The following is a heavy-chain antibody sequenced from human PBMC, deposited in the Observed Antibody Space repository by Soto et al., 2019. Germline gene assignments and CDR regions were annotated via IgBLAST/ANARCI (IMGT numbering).Heavy chain of an antibody. CDR2: IIPIFATT. V-gene: IGHV1-69*13. J-gene: IGHJ6*02. Sequence: SVKVSCKASGGTFSSYTFSWVRQAPGQGLEWMGGIIPIFATTNYAQKFQGRVTITADESTSTAYMALSSLRSEDTAVYYCASTVVPAPGGYYYYGMDVWGQGTTVTVSS. CDR3: ASTVVPAPGGYYYYGMDV. CDR1: GGTFSSYT. D-gene: IGHD2-2*01.